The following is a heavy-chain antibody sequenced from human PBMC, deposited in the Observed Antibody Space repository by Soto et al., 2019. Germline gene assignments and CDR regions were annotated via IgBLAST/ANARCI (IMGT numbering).Heavy chain of an antibody. CDR2: ISSSSSYI. CDR3: ARSSGGSGKLWNYYGMDV. CDR1: GFTFSSYS. V-gene: IGHV3-21*05. D-gene: IGHD3-10*01. Sequence: PGGSLRLSCAASGFTFSSYSMNWVRQAPGKGLEWVSYISSSSSYIYYADSVKGRFTISRDNAKNSLYLQMNSLRAEDTAVYYCARSSGGSGKLWNYYGMDVWGQGTTVTVSS. J-gene: IGHJ6*02.